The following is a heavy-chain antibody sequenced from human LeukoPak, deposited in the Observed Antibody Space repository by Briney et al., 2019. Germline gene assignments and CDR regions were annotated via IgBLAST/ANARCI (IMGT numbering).Heavy chain of an antibody. CDR1: GFTFSGSA. V-gene: IGHV3-73*01. CDR2: IRSKANSYAT. D-gene: IGHD3-22*01. J-gene: IGHJ4*02. Sequence: GGSPRLSCAASGFTFSGSAMHWVRQASGKGLEWVGRIRSKANSYATAYAASVKGRFTISRDDSKNTAYLQMNSLKTEDTAVYYCTRYYYDSSGYYYLFDYWGQGTLVTVSS. CDR3: TRYYYDSSGYYYLFDY.